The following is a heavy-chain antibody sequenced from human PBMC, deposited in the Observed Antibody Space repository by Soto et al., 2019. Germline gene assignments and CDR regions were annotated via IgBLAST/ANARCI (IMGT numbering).Heavy chain of an antibody. J-gene: IGHJ6*02. Sequence: PGGSLRLSCAASGFTFSNAWMSWVRQAPGKXLEWVGRIKSKTDGGTTDYAAPVKGRFTISRDDSKNTLYLQMNSLKTEDTAVYYCTTVPRPPTMVRGVIHSPYYYYRMDVWGQGTTVSVSS. D-gene: IGHD3-10*01. CDR1: GFTFSNAW. CDR3: TTVPRPPTMVRGVIHSPYYYYRMDV. CDR2: IKSKTDGGTT. V-gene: IGHV3-15*01.